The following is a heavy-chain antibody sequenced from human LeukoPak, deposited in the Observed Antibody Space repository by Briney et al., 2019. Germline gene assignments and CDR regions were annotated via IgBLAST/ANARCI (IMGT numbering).Heavy chain of an antibody. CDR3: ASEDTAMVTDY. J-gene: IGHJ4*02. CDR1: GFTFSSYA. Sequence: GWSLRLSCAASGFTFSSYAMHWVRQAPGKGLEWVAVISYDGSNKYYADSVKGRFTISRDNSKNTLYLQMNSLRAEDTAVYYCASEDTAMVTDYWGQGTLVTVSS. V-gene: IGHV3-30-3*01. CDR2: ISYDGSNK. D-gene: IGHD5-18*01.